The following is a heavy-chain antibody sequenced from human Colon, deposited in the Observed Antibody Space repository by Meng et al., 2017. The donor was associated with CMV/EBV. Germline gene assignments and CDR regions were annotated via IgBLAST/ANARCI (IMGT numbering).Heavy chain of an antibody. Sequence: GESPKTPRTAPGFTFGDYVMSWVRQAPGAGLEWVSFIRSKAFGETTEYAASVKGRFTIPRDDSKSIAYLQMNSLKTEDTAVYCSTRSCSIGCEHYGIDVWGQGTTVTVSS. J-gene: IGHJ6*02. CDR2: IRSKAFGETT. CDR3: TRSCSIGCEHYGIDV. CDR1: GFTFGDYV. V-gene: IGHV3-49*04. D-gene: IGHD6-25*01.